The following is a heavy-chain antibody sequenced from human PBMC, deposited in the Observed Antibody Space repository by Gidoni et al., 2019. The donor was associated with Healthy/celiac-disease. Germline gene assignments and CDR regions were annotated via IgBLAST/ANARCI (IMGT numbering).Heavy chain of an antibody. CDR2: IYPGDSDT. D-gene: IGHD3-9*01. CDR1: GYSFTSYW. J-gene: IGHJ3*02. CDR3: AGNSGTGYYLGGGDDAFDI. Sequence: ELQLVQSGAEVTKPGESLKISCTGSGYSFTSYWIGWVRQMPGKGLEWMGIIYPGDSDTRYSPAFQGQVTISGEKSISTAYLQWGSLKASDTAMYYCAGNSGTGYYLGGGDDAFDIWGQGTMVTVSS. V-gene: IGHV5-51*01.